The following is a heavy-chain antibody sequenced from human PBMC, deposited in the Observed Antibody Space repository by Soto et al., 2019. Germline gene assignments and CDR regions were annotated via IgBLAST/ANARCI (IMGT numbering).Heavy chain of an antibody. CDR1: GFTFSDYY. CDR3: ARLPYSSSWYPGDYYYYYMDV. CDR2: ISSSGSTI. V-gene: IGHV3-11*01. Sequence: GGSLRLSCAASGFTFSDYYMSWIRQAPGKGLEWVSYISSSGSTIYYADSVKGRFTISRDNAKNSLYLQMNSLRAEDTAVYYCARLPYSSSWYPGDYYYYYMDVWGKGTTVTVAS. D-gene: IGHD6-13*01. J-gene: IGHJ6*03.